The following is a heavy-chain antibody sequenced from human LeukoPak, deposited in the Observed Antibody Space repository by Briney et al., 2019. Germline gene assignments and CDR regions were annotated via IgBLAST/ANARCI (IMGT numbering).Heavy chain of an antibody. V-gene: IGHV1-46*01. CDR1: GYTFTSYY. CDR3: ALVLDSSGYYRENDAFDI. J-gene: IGHJ3*02. CDR2: INPSGGST. D-gene: IGHD3-22*01. Sequence: GASVKVSCKASGYTFTSYYMHWVRQAPGQGLEWMGIINPSGGSTSYAQKFQGRVTMTRDTSTSTVYMELSSLRSEDTAVYYCALVLDSSGYYRENDAFDIWGQGTMVTVSS.